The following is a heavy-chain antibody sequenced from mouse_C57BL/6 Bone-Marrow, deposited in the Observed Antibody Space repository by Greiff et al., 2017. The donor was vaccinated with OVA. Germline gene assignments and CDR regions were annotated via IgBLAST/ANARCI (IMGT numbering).Heavy chain of an antibody. D-gene: IGHD1-1*01. J-gene: IGHJ2*01. CDR1: GFNIKDYY. Sequence: EVMLVESGAELVKPGASVKLSCTASGFNIKDYYMHWVKQRTEQGLEWIGRIDPEDGETKYAPKFQGKATITADTSSNTAYLQLSSLTSEDTAVYYCASNRTVTTVVAKGYWGQGTTLTVSS. CDR2: IDPEDGET. CDR3: ASNRTVTTVVAKGY. V-gene: IGHV14-2*01.